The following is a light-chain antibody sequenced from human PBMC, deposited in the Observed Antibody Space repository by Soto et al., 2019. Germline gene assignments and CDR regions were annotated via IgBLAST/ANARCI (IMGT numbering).Light chain of an antibody. CDR3: SSYTIRTTWV. Sequence: QSVLTQPATVSGSPGQSITISCTGTSSDVGSYKYVSWYQQHPGKAPKLMIYEVSNRPSGVSDRFSGSKSGNTASLTISGLQAEDEADYYRSSYTIRTTWVFGGGTKLTVL. CDR2: EVS. CDR1: SSDVGSYKY. V-gene: IGLV2-14*01. J-gene: IGLJ3*02.